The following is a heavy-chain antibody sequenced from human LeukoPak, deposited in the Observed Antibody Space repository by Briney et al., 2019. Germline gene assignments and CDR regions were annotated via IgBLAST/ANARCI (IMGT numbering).Heavy chain of an antibody. D-gene: IGHD6-19*01. Sequence: SETLSLTCTVAGGSISNHYWSWIRQSPGKGLEWIAYIFYSGNYNYNPSLKSRVSISVDASKNQVSLNLTSVTAADTAVYYCARVRSSLDLWGQGALVTVSS. CDR3: ARVRSSLDL. V-gene: IGHV4-59*11. CDR2: IFYSGNY. CDR1: GGSISNHY. J-gene: IGHJ5*02.